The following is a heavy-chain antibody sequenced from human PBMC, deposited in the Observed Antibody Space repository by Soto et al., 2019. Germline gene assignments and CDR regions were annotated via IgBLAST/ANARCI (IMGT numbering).Heavy chain of an antibody. J-gene: IGHJ5*02. D-gene: IGHD3-3*01. CDR2: FDPEDGET. CDR3: ATEREGITIFGVVIHSWFDP. CDR1: GYTLTELS. Sequence: GASVKVSCKVSGYTLTELSMHWVRQAPGKGLEWMGGFDPEDGETIYAQKFQGRVTMTEDTSTDTAYMELSSLRSEDTAVYYCATEREGITIFGVVIHSWFDPWGQGTPVTVSS. V-gene: IGHV1-24*01.